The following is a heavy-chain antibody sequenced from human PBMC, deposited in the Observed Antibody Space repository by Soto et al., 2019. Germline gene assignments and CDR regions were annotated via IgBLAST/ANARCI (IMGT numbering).Heavy chain of an antibody. V-gene: IGHV1-69*12. J-gene: IGHJ2*01. D-gene: IGHD5-12*01. CDR2: IIPIFGTA. Sequence: QVQLVQSGAEVKKPGSSVTVSCKASGGTFSSYTISWVRQAPGQGLEWMGGIIPIFGTANYAQKFQGRVTITADESTSTAYMEFRSLRFEYTAVYSCASANLRWLQLWHSDLWGCGTLVTVSS. CDR1: GGTFSSYT. CDR3: ASANLRWLQLWHSDL.